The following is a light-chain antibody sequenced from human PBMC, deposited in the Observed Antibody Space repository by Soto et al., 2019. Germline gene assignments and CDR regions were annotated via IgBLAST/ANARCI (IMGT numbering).Light chain of an antibody. CDR3: QKCDYLPI. CDR2: DAS. Sequence: DIQMTQSPSSLSASVGDRVTITCQASHDITSYLNWYQHKPGKAPKLLIYDASILEAGVTSRFSGSGYGTDFTFTISSLQPDDVATYYCQKCDYLPIFGPGTTVDFK. J-gene: IGKJ3*01. CDR1: HDITSY. V-gene: IGKV1-33*01.